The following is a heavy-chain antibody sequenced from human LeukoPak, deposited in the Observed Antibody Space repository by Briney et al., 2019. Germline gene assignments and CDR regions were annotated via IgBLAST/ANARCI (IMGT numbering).Heavy chain of an antibody. J-gene: IGHJ1*01. CDR3: AVEFLDYDFWSGYQGAEYFQH. CDR2: IYPRDGST. CDR1: GYTFTSNY. Sequence: GASVKVSCKASGYTFTSNYIHWVRQAPGQGLEWMGMIYPRDGSTSYAQKLQGRVTMTTDTSTSTAYMELRSLRSDDTAVYYCAVEFLDYDFWSGYQGAEYFQHWGQGTLVTVSS. D-gene: IGHD3-3*01. V-gene: IGHV1-46*01.